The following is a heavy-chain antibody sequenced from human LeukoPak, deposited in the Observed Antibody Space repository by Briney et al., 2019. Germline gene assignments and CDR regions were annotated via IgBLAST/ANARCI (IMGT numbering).Heavy chain of an antibody. J-gene: IGHJ2*01. CDR3: ARGSTRDL. D-gene: IGHD2/OR15-2a*01. CDR1: GGSFSGYY. V-gene: IGHV4-34*01. CDR2: INHSGST. Sequence: SETLCLTCADNGGSFSGYYCSWIRQPPGKGLEWIGEINHSGSTNYNPSLKSRVTISVDTSKNQFSLKLSSVTAADTAVYYCARGSTRDLWGRGTLVTVSS.